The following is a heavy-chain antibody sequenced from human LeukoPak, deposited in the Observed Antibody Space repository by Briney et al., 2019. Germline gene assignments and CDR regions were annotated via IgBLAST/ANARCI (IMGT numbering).Heavy chain of an antibody. J-gene: IGHJ4*02. D-gene: IGHD3-10*02. V-gene: IGHV3-30*03. CDR1: GFTLSTYD. CDR2: ISQDGGGK. Sequence: PAGSLSLSCAASGFTLSTYDIHWLRQPPGKGLEWVAVISQDGGGKYYADSVRGRFTISRDNTKNTVYLQMNSLRAETTALYCCVREYVCWGQGTLVTVSS. CDR3: VREYVC.